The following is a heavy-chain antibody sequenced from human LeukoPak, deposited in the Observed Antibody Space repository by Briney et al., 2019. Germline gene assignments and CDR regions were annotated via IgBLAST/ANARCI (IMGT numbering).Heavy chain of an antibody. CDR1: GGSISSGGYY. V-gene: IGHV4-31*03. CDR2: IYYSGST. Sequence: SETLSLTCTVSGGSISSGGYYWSWIRQHPGKGLEWIGYIYYSGSTYYNPSLKSRVTISVDTSKNQFSLKLSSVTAADTAVYYCARALSRFGELFEWGQGTLVTVSS. CDR3: ARALSRFGELFE. D-gene: IGHD3-10*01. J-gene: IGHJ4*02.